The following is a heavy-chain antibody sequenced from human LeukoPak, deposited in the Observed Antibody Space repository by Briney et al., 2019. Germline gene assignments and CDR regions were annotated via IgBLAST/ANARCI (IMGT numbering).Heavy chain of an antibody. D-gene: IGHD3-16*01. V-gene: IGHV3-23*01. CDR3: AKDGSWGDYYFYFYVDV. J-gene: IGHJ6*03. Sequence: GGSLRLSCEASGFTFGSFAMSWVRQAPGKGLEWVSGISGSGYYTYYADSVKGRFTISRDNSKNTLYIEMNSLRAEDTAVYYCAKDGSWGDYYFYFYVDVWGKGTTVTVSS. CDR1: GFTFGSFA. CDR2: ISGSGYYT.